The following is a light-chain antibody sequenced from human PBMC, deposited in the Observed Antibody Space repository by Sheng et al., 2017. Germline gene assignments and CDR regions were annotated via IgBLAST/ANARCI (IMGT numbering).Light chain of an antibody. CDR2: ENN. J-gene: IGLJ1*01. V-gene: IGLV1-51*02. Sequence: QSVLTQPPSVSGAPGQRVTISCTGSSSNIGTGYDVHWYQQLPRAAPKLLIYENNKRPSGTPDRFSGSKSGTSATLGITGLQTGDEADYYCGTWDSSLSAYVFATGTKVTVL. CDR3: GTWDSSLSAYV. CDR1: SSNIGTGYD.